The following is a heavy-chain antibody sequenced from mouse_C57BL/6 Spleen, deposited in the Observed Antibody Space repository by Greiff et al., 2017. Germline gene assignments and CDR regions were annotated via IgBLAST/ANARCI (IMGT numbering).Heavy chain of an antibody. J-gene: IGHJ1*03. CDR3: AREGGYGSSVYWYFDV. V-gene: IGHV1-81*01. D-gene: IGHD1-1*01. CDR1: GYTFTSYG. CDR2: IYPRSGNT. Sequence: VQLQQSGAELARPGASVQLSCKASGYTFTSYGISWVKQRPGQGLEWIGEIYPRSGNTYYNEKFKGKATLTADKSSSTAYMELRSLTSEDSAVYFCAREGGYGSSVYWYFDVWGTGTTVTVSS.